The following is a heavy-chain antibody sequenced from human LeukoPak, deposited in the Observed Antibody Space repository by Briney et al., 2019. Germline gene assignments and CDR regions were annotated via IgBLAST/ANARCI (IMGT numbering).Heavy chain of an antibody. J-gene: IGHJ6*02. CDR3: ATSPRSYYYYGMDV. V-gene: IGHV1-24*01. Sequence: ASVKVSCTVSGYTLTELSMHWVRQAPGKGLEWMGGFDPEDGETIYAQKFQGRVTMTEDTSTDTAYMELSSLRSGDTAVYYCATSPRSYYYYGMDVWGQGTTVTVSS. CDR2: FDPEDGET. CDR1: GYTLTELS.